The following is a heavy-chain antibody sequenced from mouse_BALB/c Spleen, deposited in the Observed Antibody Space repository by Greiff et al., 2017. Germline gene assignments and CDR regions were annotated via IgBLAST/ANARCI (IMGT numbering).Heavy chain of an antibody. CDR3: ARDGNYVDYAMDY. CDR2: ISYSGST. V-gene: IGHV3-2*02. CDR1: GYSITSDYA. Sequence: ESGPGLVKPSQSLSLTCTVTGYSITSDYAWNWIRQFPGNKLEWMGYISYSGSTSYNPSLKSRISITRDTSKNQFFLQLNSVTTEDTATYYCARDGNYVDYAMDYWGQGTSVTVSS. J-gene: IGHJ4*01. D-gene: IGHD2-1*01.